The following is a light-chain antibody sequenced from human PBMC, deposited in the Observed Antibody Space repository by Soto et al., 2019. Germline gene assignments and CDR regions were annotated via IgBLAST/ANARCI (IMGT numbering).Light chain of an antibody. V-gene: IGLV2-14*03. Sequence: QSSLTQRASVSGSPGQSITISCTETSSDVGGYKYVSWYQQHPGRAPKLMIYDVNNRPSGVSSRFSGSKSGNAASLTISGLQAEDEADYYCSSYTSGTTHVIFGGGTKLTVL. CDR3: SSYTSGTTHVI. J-gene: IGLJ2*01. CDR2: DVN. CDR1: SSDVGGYKY.